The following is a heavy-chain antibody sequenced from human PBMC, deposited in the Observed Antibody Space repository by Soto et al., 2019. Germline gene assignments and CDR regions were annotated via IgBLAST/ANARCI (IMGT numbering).Heavy chain of an antibody. V-gene: IGHV1-2*02. D-gene: IGHD6-19*01. CDR3: ATNLFSSTSRGSDFDP. CDR1: GYYFTGYY. J-gene: IGHJ5*02. CDR2: INPNSGVT. Sequence: QVRLVQSGTEMKKPGASVKVSCKASGYYFTGYYMHWVRQAPGQGLEWMLWINPNSGVTNYPQRFQGRVTMTRDTSISTAYLEVKRLTSDDTAVYYCATNLFSSTSRGSDFDPWGQGTLVIVS.